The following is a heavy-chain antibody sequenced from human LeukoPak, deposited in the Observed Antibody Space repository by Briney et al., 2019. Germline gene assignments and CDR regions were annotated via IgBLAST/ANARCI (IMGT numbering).Heavy chain of an antibody. D-gene: IGHD2-8*01. CDR1: GGSFSGYY. Sequence: SETLSLTCAVYGGSFSGYYWSWIRQPPGKGLEWIGEINHSGSTNYNPSLKSRVTISVDTSKNQFSLKRSSVTAADTAVYYCARETLYPSFDYWGKGTLVTVSS. CDR2: INHSGST. CDR3: ARETLYPSFDY. V-gene: IGHV4-34*01. J-gene: IGHJ4*02.